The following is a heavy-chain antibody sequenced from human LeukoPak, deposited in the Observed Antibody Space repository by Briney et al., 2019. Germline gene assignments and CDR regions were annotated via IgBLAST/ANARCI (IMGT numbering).Heavy chain of an antibody. J-gene: IGHJ4*02. D-gene: IGHD6-6*01. Sequence: GGSLRLSCAASGFTFNIYSMNWVRQAPGKGLEWVSSISSNSNYIFYADSVKGRFTISRDNAKNSVYLQMSSLRAEDTAVYYCARVNIAAPDYWGQGTLVTVSS. CDR1: GFTFNIYS. CDR2: ISSNSNYI. CDR3: ARVNIAAPDY. V-gene: IGHV3-21*01.